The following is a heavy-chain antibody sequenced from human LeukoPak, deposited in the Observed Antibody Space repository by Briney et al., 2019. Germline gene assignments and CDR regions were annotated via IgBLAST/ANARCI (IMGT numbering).Heavy chain of an antibody. D-gene: IGHD3-10*01. J-gene: IGHJ6*03. V-gene: IGHV3-7*01. Sequence: GGTLRLSCAASGFTFSSYWMSWVRQAPGQGLEWVANIKQDGSDKYYVDSVKGRITISRDNAKNSLYLQMNSLRAEDTAVYYCARAYYYGSGYYYMDVWDKGTTVTTSS. CDR2: IKQDGSDK. CDR1: GFTFSSYW. CDR3: ARAYYYGSGYYYMDV.